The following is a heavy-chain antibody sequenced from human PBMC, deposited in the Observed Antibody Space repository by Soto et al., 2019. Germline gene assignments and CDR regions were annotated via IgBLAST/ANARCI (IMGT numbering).Heavy chain of an antibody. J-gene: IGHJ6*03. V-gene: IGHV6-1*01. CDR3: AGATSHEWYYMDV. CDR2: TYYRSRWYN. D-gene: IGHD3-3*01. CDR1: GDSVSSISAA. Sequence: SQTLSLTCAISGDSVSSISAAWNWIRLSPSRGLEWLARTYYRSRWYNDYAVSVRSRITVNPDTSKNQFSLQLTSVTPEDTAVYYCAGATSHEWYYMDVWGKGTTVTVSS.